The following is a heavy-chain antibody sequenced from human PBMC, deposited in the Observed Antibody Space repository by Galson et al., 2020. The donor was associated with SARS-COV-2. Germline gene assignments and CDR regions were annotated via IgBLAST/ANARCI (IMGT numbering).Heavy chain of an antibody. CDR1: GFTFSSYA. CDR3: AKGSFRYYDSSGYHFDY. D-gene: IGHD3-22*01. V-gene: IGHV3-23*01. J-gene: IGHJ4*02. Sequence: PGGSLRLSCAASGFTFSSYAMSWVRQAPGKGLEWVSAISGSGGSTYYADSVKGRFTISRDNSKNTLYLQMNSLRAEDTAVYYCAKGSFRYYDSSGYHFDYWGQGTLVTVSS. CDR2: ISGSGGST.